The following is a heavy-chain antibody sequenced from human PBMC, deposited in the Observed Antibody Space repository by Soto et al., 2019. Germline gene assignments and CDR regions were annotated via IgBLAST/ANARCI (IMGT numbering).Heavy chain of an antibody. D-gene: IGHD6-13*01. CDR3: ARVGGCSSSWPDLYYFDY. CDR1: GGSISSGGYY. CDR2: IYYSGST. J-gene: IGHJ4*02. V-gene: IGHV4-31*03. Sequence: QVQLQESGPGLVKPSQTLSLTCTVSGGSISSGGYYWSWIRQHPGKGLEWIGYIYYSGSTYYNPSLKSRVTISVDTSKNQFSLKLSSVTAADTAVYYCARVGGCSSSWPDLYYFDYWGQGTLVTVSS.